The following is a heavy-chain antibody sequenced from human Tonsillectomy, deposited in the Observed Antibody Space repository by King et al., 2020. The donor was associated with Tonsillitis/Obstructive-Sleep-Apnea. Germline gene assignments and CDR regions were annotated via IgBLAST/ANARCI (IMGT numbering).Heavy chain of an antibody. CDR1: GFTFSSYA. V-gene: IGHV3-64*01. CDR2: ISSNGGST. Sequence: VQLVESGGGLVQPGGSLRLSCAASGFTFSSYAMHWVRQAPGKGLEYVSAISSNGGSTYYANSVKGRFTISRDNSKNTLYLQMGSLRAEDMAVYYCARDPEAYSYGFDYWGQGTLVTVSS. D-gene: IGHD5-18*01. CDR3: ARDPEAYSYGFDY. J-gene: IGHJ4*02.